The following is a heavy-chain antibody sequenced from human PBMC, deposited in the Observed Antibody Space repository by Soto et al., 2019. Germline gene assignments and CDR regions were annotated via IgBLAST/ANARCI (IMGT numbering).Heavy chain of an antibody. J-gene: IGHJ6*02. CDR1: GFPFSTSG. V-gene: IGHV3-23*01. D-gene: IGHD5-12*01. Sequence: EVQLLESGGGLVQPGGSLRLSCAASGFPFSTSGMLWVRQPPGEGLEWVSAIGPNPRNTNYRDSVKGRFTISRDNSKNTLFLQMNTLGVEDTALYYCTKDRYSDYNLGPHFHCGMEVWGQGTTVTVS. CDR2: IGPNPRNT. CDR3: TKDRYSDYNLGPHFHCGMEV.